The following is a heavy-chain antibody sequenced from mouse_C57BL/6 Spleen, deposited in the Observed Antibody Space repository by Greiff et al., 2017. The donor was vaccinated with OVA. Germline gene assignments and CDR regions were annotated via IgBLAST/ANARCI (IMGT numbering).Heavy chain of an antibody. V-gene: IGHV6-3*01. CDR1: GFTFSNYW. D-gene: IGHD2-12*01. Sequence: EVKLLESGGGLVQPGGSLKLSCVASGFTFSNYWMNWVRQSPEKGLEWVAQIRLKSDNYATHYAESVKGRFTISRDDSKSSVYLQMNNLRAEDTGIYYCTGAYYNPFFAYWGQGTLVTVSA. J-gene: IGHJ3*01. CDR3: TGAYYNPFFAY. CDR2: IRLKSDNYAT.